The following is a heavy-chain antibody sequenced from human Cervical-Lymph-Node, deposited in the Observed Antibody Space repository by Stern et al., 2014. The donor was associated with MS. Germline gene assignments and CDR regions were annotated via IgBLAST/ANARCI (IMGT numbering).Heavy chain of an antibody. J-gene: IGHJ5*02. CDR1: GYTFTTYA. CDR2: INTKTGTP. V-gene: IGHV7-4-1*02. CDR3: ARGNSWTDH. Sequence: QVQLVQSGSELKKPGASVKVSCKASGYTFTTYAMNWVRQAPGQGLEWMGRINTKTGTPSYVQGFTGRFVFSLDTSVSTAYLQISSLKTEDTAVYYCARGNSWTDHWGQGTLVTVSS. D-gene: IGHD1-1*01.